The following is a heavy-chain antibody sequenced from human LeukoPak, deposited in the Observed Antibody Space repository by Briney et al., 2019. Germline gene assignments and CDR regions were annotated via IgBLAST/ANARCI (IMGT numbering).Heavy chain of an antibody. J-gene: IGHJ4*02. D-gene: IGHD6-13*01. V-gene: IGHV3-23*01. CDR2: ISASGGST. Sequence: PGGSLRLSCAVSGLTFSTYTMSWVRQAPGKGLEWVSAISASGGSTFHADSVKGRFTISRDNSKNTLYLQMGSLTTEDMAVYYCARGSHRRYSSSWYSLWGQGTLVTVSS. CDR3: ARGSHRRYSSSWYSL. CDR1: GLTFSTYT.